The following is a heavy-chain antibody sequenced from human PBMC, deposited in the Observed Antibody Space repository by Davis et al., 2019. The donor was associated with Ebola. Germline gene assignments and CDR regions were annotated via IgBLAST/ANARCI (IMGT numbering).Heavy chain of an antibody. D-gene: IGHD3-10*01. J-gene: IGHJ6*02. V-gene: IGHV3-30-3*02. CDR2: ISDDGRNK. Sequence: GGSLRLSCAASRFTFSSYAMHWVRQAPGKGLDWVAVISDDGRNKYYADSVKGRFTISRDNSKNTLYLQMNSLRAEDTAVYYCAKKPRNGSGSYGMDVWGQGTTVTVSS. CDR1: RFTFSSYA. CDR3: AKKPRNGSGSYGMDV.